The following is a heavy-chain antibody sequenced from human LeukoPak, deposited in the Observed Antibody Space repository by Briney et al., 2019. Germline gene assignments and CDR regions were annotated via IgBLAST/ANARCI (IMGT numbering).Heavy chain of an antibody. V-gene: IGHV4-59*08. Sequence: SETQSLTCTVSGGSISSYYWSWIRQPPGKGLEWIGYIYYSGSTNYNPSLKSRVTISVDTSKNQFSLKLSSVTAADTAVYYCARCYYGSGSYFDYWGQGILVTVSS. CDR2: IYYSGST. D-gene: IGHD3-10*01. CDR3: ARCYYGSGSYFDY. CDR1: GGSISSYY. J-gene: IGHJ4*02.